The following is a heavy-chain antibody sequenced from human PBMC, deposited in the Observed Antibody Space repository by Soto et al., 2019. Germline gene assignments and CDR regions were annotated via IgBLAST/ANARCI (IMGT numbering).Heavy chain of an antibody. CDR2: IYYSGST. CDR3: AAFYYYDSSGYPETHDAFDI. V-gene: IGHV4-31*03. J-gene: IGHJ3*02. Sequence: SETLSLTCTVSGGSISSGGYYWSWIRQHPGKGLEWIGYIYYSGSTYYNPSLKSRVTISVDTSKNQFSLKLSSVTAADTAVYYCAAFYYYDSSGYPETHDAFDIWGQGTMVTVSS. CDR1: GGSISSGGYY. D-gene: IGHD3-22*01.